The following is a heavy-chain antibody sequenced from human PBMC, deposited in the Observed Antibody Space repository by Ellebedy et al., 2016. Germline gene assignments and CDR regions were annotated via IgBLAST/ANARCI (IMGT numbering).Heavy chain of an antibody. Sequence: ASVKVSCKASGYTLTTNLMHWVRQAPGQGLEWMGLIDPNDARTMYAQKFQGRVTMTRDTSTSTVYMNLSSLRSDDTAVYYCARDKAYCGGDCYSGHYYYYYYMDVWGKGTTVTVSS. CDR3: ARDKAYCGGDCYSGHYYYYYYMDV. V-gene: IGHV1-46*01. D-gene: IGHD2-21*02. J-gene: IGHJ6*03. CDR1: GYTLTTNL. CDR2: IDPNDART.